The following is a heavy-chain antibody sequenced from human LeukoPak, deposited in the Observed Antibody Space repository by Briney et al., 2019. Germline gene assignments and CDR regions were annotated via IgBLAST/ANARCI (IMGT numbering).Heavy chain of an antibody. J-gene: IGHJ5*02. CDR3: AKDSIVVVPAARFDP. CDR1: GFTFSCYA. V-gene: IGHV3-23*01. CDR2: ISGSGGGT. Sequence: GGSLRLSCAASGFTFSCYAMSWVRQAPGKGLEWVSAISGSGGGTYYADSVKGRFTISRDNSKNTLYLQMNSLRAEDTAVYYCAKDSIVVVPAARFDPWGQGTLVTVSS. D-gene: IGHD2-2*01.